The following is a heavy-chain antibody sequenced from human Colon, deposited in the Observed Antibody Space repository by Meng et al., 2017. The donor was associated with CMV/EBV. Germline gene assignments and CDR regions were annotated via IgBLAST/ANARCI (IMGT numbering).Heavy chain of an antibody. D-gene: IGHD2-2*01. J-gene: IGHJ4*02. Sequence: GSLRLSCAVSGGSISSASYFWGWIRHPPGKGLEWIGNLYYGANTYYNTFLRSRVSISVDKSRNQFALKVESVTAADTAVYYCARGVHGRFCAGATCYPVDYWGQGTLVTVSS. CDR2: LYYGANT. V-gene: IGHV4-39*06. CDR3: ARGVHGRFCAGATCYPVDY. CDR1: GGSISSASYF.